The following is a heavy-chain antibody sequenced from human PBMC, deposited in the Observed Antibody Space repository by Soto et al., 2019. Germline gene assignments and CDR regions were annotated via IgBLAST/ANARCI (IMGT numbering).Heavy chain of an antibody. Sequence: KASETLSLTCAVSGGSISSSNWWSWVRQPPGKGLEWIGEIYHSGSTNYNPSLKSRVTISVDKSKNQFSLKLSSVTAADTAVYYCARVARWHKEGYYYYGMDVWGQGTTVTVSS. D-gene: IGHD6-13*01. CDR1: GGSISSSNW. CDR3: ARVARWHKEGYYYYGMDV. V-gene: IGHV4-4*02. J-gene: IGHJ6*02. CDR2: IYHSGST.